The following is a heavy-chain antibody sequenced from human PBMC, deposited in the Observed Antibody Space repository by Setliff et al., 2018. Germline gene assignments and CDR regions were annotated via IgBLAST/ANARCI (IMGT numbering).Heavy chain of an antibody. Sequence: TGGSLRLSCAASGFTFSTYRMTWVRQAPGKGLEWVAVIWDDGGNKYHADSVKGRFTISRDNSKNTLYLQMNSLRPEDTAVYYCARTCSGSGCYAGLESWGQGTPVTVSS. CDR2: IWDDGGNK. V-gene: IGHV3-33*08. J-gene: IGHJ4*02. CDR3: ARTCSGSGCYAGLES. D-gene: IGHD2-15*01. CDR1: GFTFSTYR.